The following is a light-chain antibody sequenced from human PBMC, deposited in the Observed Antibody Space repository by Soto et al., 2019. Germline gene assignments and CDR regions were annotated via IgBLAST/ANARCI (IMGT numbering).Light chain of an antibody. V-gene: IGKV1-12*01. CDR2: TTS. CDR1: QDISSW. J-gene: IGKJ5*01. Sequence: DIQMTQSPSFVSASVGDRVTVTCRASQDISSWLAWYQQKPGKAPTLLIYTTSTLGSGSPSKFSGSRSGTDFTLTISGLPPEDFATYYCQQANRFPITFGQGTRLEIK. CDR3: QQANRFPIT.